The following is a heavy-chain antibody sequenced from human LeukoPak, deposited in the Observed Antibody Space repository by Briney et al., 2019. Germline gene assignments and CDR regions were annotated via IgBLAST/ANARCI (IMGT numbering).Heavy chain of an antibody. J-gene: IGHJ4*02. CDR1: GFTFSSYS. CDR3: ARDRITITFGGVSDY. V-gene: IGHV3-21*01. CDR2: ISSSSSYI. D-gene: IGHD3-16*01. Sequence: GGSLRLSCAASGFTFSSYSMNWVRQAPGKGLEWVSSISSSSSYIYYADSVKGRFTISRDNAKNSLYLQMNSLRAEDTAVYYCARDRITITFGGVSDYWGQGTLVTVSS.